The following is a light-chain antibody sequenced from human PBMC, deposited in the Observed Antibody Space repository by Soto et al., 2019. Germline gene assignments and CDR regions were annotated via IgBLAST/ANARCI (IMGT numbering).Light chain of an antibody. CDR3: SSYTSSSPL. Sequence: QSALGQPASVSVSPGQSIPISCAGTGSDVGSYNYVSWYQQHPGKAPKLMIYEVSNRPSGVSSRFSGSKSGNTASLTISGLQAEEEADYYCSSYTSSSPLFGTGTKVTVL. V-gene: IGLV2-14*01. CDR1: GSDVGSYNY. CDR2: EVS. J-gene: IGLJ1*01.